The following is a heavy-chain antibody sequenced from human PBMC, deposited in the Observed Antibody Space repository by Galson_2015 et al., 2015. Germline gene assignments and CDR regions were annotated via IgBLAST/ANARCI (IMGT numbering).Heavy chain of an antibody. CDR2: ISYDGSNK. J-gene: IGHJ4*02. CDR1: GFTFSSYG. CDR3: AKHGSGSYLAPDY. Sequence: SLRLSCAASGFTFSSYGMHWVRQAPGKGLEWVAVISYDGSNKYYADSVKGRFTISRDNSKNTLYLQMNSLRAEDTAVYYCAKHGSGSYLAPDYWGQGTLVTVSS. V-gene: IGHV3-30*18. D-gene: IGHD3-10*01.